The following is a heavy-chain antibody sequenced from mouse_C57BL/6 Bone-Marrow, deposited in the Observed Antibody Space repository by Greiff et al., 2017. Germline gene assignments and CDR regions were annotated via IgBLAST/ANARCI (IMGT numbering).Heavy chain of an antibody. V-gene: IGHV1-15*01. Sequence: QVQLKESGAELVRPGASVTLSCKASGYTFTDYEMHWVKQTPVHGLEWIGAIDPETGGTAYNQKFKGKAILTADKSSSTAYMELRSLTSEDSAVYYCTREVITTVVATRDYYAMDYWGQGTSVTVSS. CDR1: GYTFTDYE. D-gene: IGHD1-1*01. CDR3: TREVITTVVATRDYYAMDY. J-gene: IGHJ4*01. CDR2: IDPETGGT.